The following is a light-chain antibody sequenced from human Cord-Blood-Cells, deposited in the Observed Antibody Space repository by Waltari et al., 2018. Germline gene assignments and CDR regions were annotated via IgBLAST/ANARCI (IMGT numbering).Light chain of an antibody. CDR2: EDN. V-gene: IGLV6-57*03. J-gene: IGLJ3*02. Sequence: TQPHSVSESPGKTVTISCTRSSGSIASNYVQWYQQRPGSAPTTVIYEDNQRPSGVPDRFSGSIDSSSNSASLTISGLKTEDEADYYCQSYDSSNQVFGGGTKLTVL. CDR1: SGSIASNY. CDR3: QSYDSSNQV.